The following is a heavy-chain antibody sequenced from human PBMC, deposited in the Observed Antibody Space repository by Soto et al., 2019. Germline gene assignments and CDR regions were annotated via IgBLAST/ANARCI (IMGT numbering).Heavy chain of an antibody. V-gene: IGHV3-72*01. CDR1: GFTFSDHY. CDR2: TSNKANSYTT. CDR3: ARTTAYHYYMDV. D-gene: IGHD4-17*01. Sequence: PGGSLRLSCAASGFTFSDHYMDRVRQAPGKGLEWVGRTSNKANSYTTEYAASVKGRFTISRDDSKNSLYLQMNSLKTEDTAVYYCARTTAYHYYMDVWGKGTTVTVSS. J-gene: IGHJ6*03.